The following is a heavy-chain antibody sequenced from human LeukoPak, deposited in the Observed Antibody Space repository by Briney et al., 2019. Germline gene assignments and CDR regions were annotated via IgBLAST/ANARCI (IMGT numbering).Heavy chain of an antibody. CDR3: ASLDY. CDR2: INSDGSST. CDR1: GFTFSIYW. Sequence: GGSLRLSCAASGFTFSIYWVHWVRQAPGKGLVWVPSINSDGSSTSYADSVKGRFTIFRDNAKNTLYLQMNTLRAEDTAVYYCASLDYWGQGTPVTVSS. V-gene: IGHV3-74*01. J-gene: IGHJ4*02.